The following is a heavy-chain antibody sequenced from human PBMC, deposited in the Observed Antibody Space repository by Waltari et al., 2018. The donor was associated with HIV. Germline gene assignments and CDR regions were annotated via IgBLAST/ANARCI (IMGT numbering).Heavy chain of an antibody. CDR2: IKQDGSEK. Sequence: EVQLVESGGGLVQPGGSLRVSCAAAGFTFSRFWMSWVRRAPGKGLEWVANIKQDGSEKYYVDSVKGRFTISRDNAKNSLYLQMNSLRAEDTAVYYCARETSDPQLNAFDIWGQGTMVTVSS. CDR3: ARETSDPQLNAFDI. CDR1: GFTFSRFW. D-gene: IGHD3-10*01. V-gene: IGHV3-7*01. J-gene: IGHJ3*02.